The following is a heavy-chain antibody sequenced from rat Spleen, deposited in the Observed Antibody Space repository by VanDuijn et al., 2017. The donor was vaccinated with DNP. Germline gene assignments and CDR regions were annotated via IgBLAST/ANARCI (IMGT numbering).Heavy chain of an antibody. V-gene: IGHV3-1*01. CDR3: ARWSDYFDY. Sequence: EVQLQESGPGLVKPSQSLSLTCSVTGYSITSSYRWNWIRKFPGNKMQYIGHISYSGTTNYNPSLKSRISITRDTSKNQFFLHLNSVTTEDTATYYCARWSDYFDYWGQGVMVTVSS. CDR1: GYSITSSY. J-gene: IGHJ2*01. CDR2: ISYSGTT.